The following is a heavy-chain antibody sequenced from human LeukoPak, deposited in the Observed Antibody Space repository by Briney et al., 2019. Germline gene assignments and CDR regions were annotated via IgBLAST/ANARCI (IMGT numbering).Heavy chain of an antibody. V-gene: IGHV1-2*02. CDR3: ARLYYYDSSGYYDPFDY. J-gene: IGHJ4*02. CDR1: GYTFTGYY. Sequence: PGASVKVSRKASGYTFTGYYMHWVRQAPGQGLEWMGWINPNSGGTNYAQKFQGRVTMTRDTSISTAYMELSRLRSDDTAVYYCARLYYYDSSGYYDPFDYWGQGTLVTVSP. CDR2: INPNSGGT. D-gene: IGHD3-22*01.